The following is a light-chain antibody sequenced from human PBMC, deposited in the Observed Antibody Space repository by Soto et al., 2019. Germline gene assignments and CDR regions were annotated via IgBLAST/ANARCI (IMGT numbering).Light chain of an antibody. CDR3: TSYTTSDTVV. V-gene: IGLV2-14*03. CDR2: DVS. J-gene: IGLJ2*01. Sequence: QSALTQPASVSGSPGQSITISCTGTSSDVGGYNFVSWYQQHPGKAPKVMIYDVSNRTSGVSNRFSGSKSGNTASLTISGLQAEDEADYYCTSYTTSDTVVFGGGTKLTVL. CDR1: SSDVGGYNF.